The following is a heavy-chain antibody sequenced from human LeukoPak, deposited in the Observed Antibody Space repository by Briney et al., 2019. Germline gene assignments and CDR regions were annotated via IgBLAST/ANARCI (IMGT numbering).Heavy chain of an antibody. J-gene: IGHJ4*02. Sequence: TSETLSLTCAVYGGSFSAYYWSWVRQTPGKGLEWIAEINHSGITNYNPSLKSRVTISVDTSRNQFSLKLSSVTAADTAVYYCASRPTKWELRLSLDYWGRGTLVTVSS. CDR1: GGSFSAYY. CDR2: INHSGIT. D-gene: IGHD1-26*01. V-gene: IGHV4-34*01. CDR3: ASRPTKWELRLSLDY.